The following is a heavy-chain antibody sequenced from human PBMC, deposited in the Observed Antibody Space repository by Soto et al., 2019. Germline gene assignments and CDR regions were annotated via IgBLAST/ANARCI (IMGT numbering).Heavy chain of an antibody. CDR3: AREWFGEPTIDY. CDR1: GFTFSSYA. J-gene: IGHJ4*02. V-gene: IGHV3-23*01. D-gene: IGHD3-10*01. Sequence: EVQLLESGGGLVQPGGSLRLSCAASGFTFSSYAMSWVRQAAGKGLEWVSAISGSGGSTYYADSVKGRFTISRDNSKNTLYLQMNSLRAEDTAVYYCAREWFGEPTIDYWGQGTLVTVSS. CDR2: ISGSGGST.